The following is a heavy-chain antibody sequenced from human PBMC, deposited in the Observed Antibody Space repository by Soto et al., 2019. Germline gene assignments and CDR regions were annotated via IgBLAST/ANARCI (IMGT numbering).Heavy chain of an antibody. V-gene: IGHV3-33*01. CDR3: AREGYYYDSSGSYGY. J-gene: IGHJ4*02. CDR1: GFTFSSYG. Sequence: QVQLVESGGGVVQPGRSLRLSCAASGFTFSSYGVHWVRQAPGKGLEWVAVIWYDGSNKYYADSVKGRFTISRDNSKNTLYLQMNSLRAEDTAVYYCAREGYYYDSSGSYGYWGQGTLVTVSS. D-gene: IGHD3-22*01. CDR2: IWYDGSNK.